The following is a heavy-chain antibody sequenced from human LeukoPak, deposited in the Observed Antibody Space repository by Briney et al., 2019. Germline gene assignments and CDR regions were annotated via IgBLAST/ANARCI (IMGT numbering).Heavy chain of an antibody. CDR1: GGTFSSYT. CDR2: IIPILGIA. CDR3: ARDSGSYHYFDY. V-gene: IGHV1-69*04. Sequence: SVKVSCEASGGTFSSYTISWVRQAPGQGLEWMGRIIPILGIANYAQKFQGRVTITADKSTSTAYMELSSLRSEDTAVYYCARDSGSYHYFDYWGQGTLVTVSS. D-gene: IGHD1-26*01. J-gene: IGHJ4*02.